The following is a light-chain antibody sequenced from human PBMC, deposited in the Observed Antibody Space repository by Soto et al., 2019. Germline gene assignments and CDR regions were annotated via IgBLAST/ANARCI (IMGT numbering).Light chain of an antibody. CDR3: QRYGSSRT. CDR1: QSVSSSY. J-gene: IGKJ3*01. CDR2: GAS. Sequence: EIVLTQSPGTLSLSPGERATLSCRASQSVSSSYLAWYQQKPGQAPRLLINGASSRATGIPDRFSGSGSGTDFTLTISRLEPEDFAVYYCQRYGSSRTFGPGTKVDIK. V-gene: IGKV3-20*01.